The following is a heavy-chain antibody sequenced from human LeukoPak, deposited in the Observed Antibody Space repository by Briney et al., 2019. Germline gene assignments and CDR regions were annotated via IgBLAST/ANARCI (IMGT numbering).Heavy chain of an antibody. CDR2: IIPIFGTA. D-gene: IGHD4-17*01. CDR3: ARGTSYGDYDGGSRY. J-gene: IGHJ4*02. V-gene: IGHV1-69*05. Sequence: ASVKVSCKASGGTFSSYAISWVRQAPGQGLEWMGGIIPIFGTANYAQKFQGRVTITTDESTSTAYMELSSLRSEDTAVYYCARGTSYGDYDGGSRYWGQGTLVTVSS. CDR1: GGTFSSYA.